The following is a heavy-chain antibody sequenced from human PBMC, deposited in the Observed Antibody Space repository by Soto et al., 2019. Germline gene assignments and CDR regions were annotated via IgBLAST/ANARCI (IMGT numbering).Heavy chain of an antibody. V-gene: IGHV3-23*01. CDR1: GFIFSSYA. J-gene: IGHJ4*02. CDR2: ISNRGDST. D-gene: IGHD6-13*01. CDR3: AKDALSTSWYEFDY. Sequence: EVQLLDSGGGLVQPGGSLRLSCASSGFIFSSYAMSWVRQAPGKGLEWVSGISNRGDSTYYADSVKGRFTLSRDNPKKTLFLQMNSLRGEDTAVYYCAKDALSTSWYEFDYWGQGTLVTVSS.